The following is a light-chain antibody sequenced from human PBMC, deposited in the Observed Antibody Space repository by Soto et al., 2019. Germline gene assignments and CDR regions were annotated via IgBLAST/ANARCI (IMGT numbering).Light chain of an antibody. Sequence: QLVLTQPPSAPGTPGQRVTISCSGSSSNIGSNYAYWYQQLPGTAPKLLIYRNNERPSGVPDRFSGSKSGTSASLAISGLRSEDEADYYCAAWDDSLSGWVFGGGTKVTVL. J-gene: IGLJ3*02. CDR2: RNN. CDR1: SSNIGSNY. V-gene: IGLV1-47*01. CDR3: AAWDDSLSGWV.